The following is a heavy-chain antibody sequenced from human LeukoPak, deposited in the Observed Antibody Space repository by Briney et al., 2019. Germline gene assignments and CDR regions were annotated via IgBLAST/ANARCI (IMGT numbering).Heavy chain of an antibody. Sequence: SETLSLTCTVSGGSLHAYYWSWIRQPPGKGLEWIAYIYSSGITDYNPSLKSRVTISVDSSTNQFSLELRSVTAADTAVYYCARHRGGRFSESYCDHWGQGSLVIVAS. D-gene: IGHD3-10*01. CDR3: ARHRGGRFSESYCDH. V-gene: IGHV4-4*09. J-gene: IGHJ4*02. CDR2: IYSSGIT. CDR1: GGSLHAYY.